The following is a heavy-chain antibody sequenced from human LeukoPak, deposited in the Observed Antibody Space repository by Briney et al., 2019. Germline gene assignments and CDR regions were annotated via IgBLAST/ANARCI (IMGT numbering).Heavy chain of an antibody. V-gene: IGHV3-15*01. CDR1: GFSFNNAW. CDR3: ATAAYYYDRSGYQTDY. D-gene: IGHD3-22*01. Sequence: GGSLRLSCAASGFSFNNAWMNWARQAPGKGLEWVGRIKSKTDGGTTDYAAPVKGRFTISREDSQNALYLQMNGLKTEDTAVYYCATAAYYYDRSGYQTDYWGQGTLVTVSS. CDR2: IKSKTDGGTT. J-gene: IGHJ4*02.